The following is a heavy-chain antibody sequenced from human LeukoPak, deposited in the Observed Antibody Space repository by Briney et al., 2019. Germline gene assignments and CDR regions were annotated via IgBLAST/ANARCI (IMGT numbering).Heavy chain of an antibody. V-gene: IGHV5-51*01. J-gene: IGHJ4*02. CDR3: ARSITMVRGVYYFDY. CDR1: GYSFTSYW. CDR2: IYPGDSDT. D-gene: IGHD3-10*01. Sequence: GEPLKISCKGSGYSFTSYWNGWVRQIPGKGLEWMGIIYPGDSDTRYSPSFQGQVTISPDKSISTAYLQWSSLKTSHTAMYYCARSITMVRGVYYFDYWGQGTLVTVSS.